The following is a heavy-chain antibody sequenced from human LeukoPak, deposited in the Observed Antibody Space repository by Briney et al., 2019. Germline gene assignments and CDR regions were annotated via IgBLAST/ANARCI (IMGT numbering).Heavy chain of an antibody. CDR1: GFTFDDYA. D-gene: IGHD6-13*01. J-gene: IGHJ4*02. CDR2: ISWNSGSI. Sequence: GGSQRLSCAASGFTFDDYAMHWVRQAPGKGLEWVSGISWNSGSIGYADSVKGRFTISRDNAKNSLYLQMNSLRAEDTALYYCAKEEDSSWYGGFDYWGQGTLVTVSS. V-gene: IGHV3-9*01. CDR3: AKEEDSSWYGGFDY.